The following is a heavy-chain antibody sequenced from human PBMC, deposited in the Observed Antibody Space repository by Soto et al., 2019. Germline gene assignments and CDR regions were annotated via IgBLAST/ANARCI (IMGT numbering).Heavy chain of an antibody. V-gene: IGHV4-39*01. CDR2: IYYSGST. CDR1: GGSISSSSYY. CDR3: ASFSRGQWLAGVGHDY. D-gene: IGHD6-19*01. Sequence: PSETLSLTCTVSGGSISSSSYYWGWIRQPPGKGLEWIGSIYYSGSTYYNPSLKSRVTISVDTSKNQFSLKLSSVTAADTAVYYCASFSRGQWLAGVGHDYWGQGTLVTVSS. J-gene: IGHJ4*02.